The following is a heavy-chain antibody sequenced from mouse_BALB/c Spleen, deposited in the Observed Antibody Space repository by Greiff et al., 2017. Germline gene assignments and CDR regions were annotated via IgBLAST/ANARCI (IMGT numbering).Heavy chain of an antibody. CDR3: ARDYYGSSYGAMDD. CDR2: ISTYYGDA. Sequence: VQLQQSGAELVRPGVSVKISCKGSGYTFTDYAMHWVKQSHAKSLEWIGVISTYYGDASYNQKFKGKATMTVDKSSSTAYMELARLTSEDSAIYYCARDYYGSSYGAMDDWGQGTSVTVSS. V-gene: IGHV1S137*01. D-gene: IGHD1-1*01. CDR1: GYTFTDYA. J-gene: IGHJ4*01.